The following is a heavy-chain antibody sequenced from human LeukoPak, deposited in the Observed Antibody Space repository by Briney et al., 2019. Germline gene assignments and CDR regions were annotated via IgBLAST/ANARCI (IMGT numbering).Heavy chain of an antibody. Sequence: GGSLRLSCAPSGFTFSSYGMHWVRQAPDKWLEWEAFIRYDGSNKYYADSVKGRFTISRDNSKNTLYLQMNSLRGEDTAVYYCAKDVAANNYYYYYMDVWGKGTTVTISS. D-gene: IGHD6-13*01. CDR3: AKDVAANNYYYYYMDV. J-gene: IGHJ6*03. CDR1: GFTFSSYG. V-gene: IGHV3-30*02. CDR2: IRYDGSNK.